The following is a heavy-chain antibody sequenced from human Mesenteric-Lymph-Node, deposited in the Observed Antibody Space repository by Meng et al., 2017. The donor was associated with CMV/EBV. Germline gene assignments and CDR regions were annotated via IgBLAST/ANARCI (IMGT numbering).Heavy chain of an antibody. Sequence: ASVKVSCKASGYTFTGYYIHWVRQAPGQGLEWMGWMNPNSGATNYAQKFQGRVTMTRDTSMNTAYMELSSLRSDDTAVYYCARDGVACNNTRCLGFYSWGQGTLVTVSS. J-gene: IGHJ5*02. CDR3: ARDGVACNNTRCLGFYS. CDR1: GYTFTGYY. CDR2: MNPNSGAT. D-gene: IGHD2-2*01. V-gene: IGHV1-2*02.